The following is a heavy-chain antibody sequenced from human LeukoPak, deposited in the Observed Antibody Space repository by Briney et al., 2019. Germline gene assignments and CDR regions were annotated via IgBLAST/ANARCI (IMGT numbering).Heavy chain of an antibody. V-gene: IGHV3-21*01. CDR2: INRSSAYI. J-gene: IGHJ4*02. D-gene: IGHD3-9*01. Sequence: GGSLRLSCAASGFTLSSYSMNWVRQAPGKGLEWVSSINRSSAYIYYADSVKGRFTISRDNAKNSLYLQMNSLRAEDTAVYYCARDALRILTGYHSWDADYWGQGTLVTVSS. CDR1: GFTLSSYS. CDR3: ARDALRILTGYHSWDADY.